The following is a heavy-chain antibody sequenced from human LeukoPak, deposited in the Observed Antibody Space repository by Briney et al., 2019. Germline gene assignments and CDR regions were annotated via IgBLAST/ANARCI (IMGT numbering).Heavy chain of an antibody. CDR2: IYYSGST. J-gene: IGHJ6*03. CDR1: GDSISRYY. Sequence: SETLSLTCTVSGDSISRYYWSWIRQSPGKGLEWIGYIYYSGSTNYNPSLKSRVTISVDTSKNQFSLKLSSVTAADTAVYYCARHKDYYYSYMDVWGKGTTVTIS. CDR3: ARHKDYYYSYMDV. V-gene: IGHV4-59*08.